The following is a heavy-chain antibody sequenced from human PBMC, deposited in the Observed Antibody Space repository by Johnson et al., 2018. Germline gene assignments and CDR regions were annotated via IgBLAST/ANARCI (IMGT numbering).Heavy chain of an antibody. CDR3: ARALTSLRFLEGSTTYYYYDGMDV. D-gene: IGHD3-3*01. CDR1: GGTFSSYA. Sequence: QVQLVQSGAEVKKPGSSVTVSCKASGGTFSSYAISWVRQAPGQGLEWMGGIIPIFGTANYAQKFQGRVTITADESTSTAYMELSSLRSGETAGYYSARALTSLRFLEGSTTYYYYDGMDVWGQGTTVTVSS. CDR2: IIPIFGTA. J-gene: IGHJ6*02. V-gene: IGHV1-69*01.